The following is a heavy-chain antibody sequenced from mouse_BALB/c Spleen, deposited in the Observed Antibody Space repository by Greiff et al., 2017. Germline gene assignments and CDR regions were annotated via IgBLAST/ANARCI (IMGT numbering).Heavy chain of an antibody. CDR1: GFTFSSFG. Sequence: EVKLMESGGGLVQPGGSRKLSCAASGFTFSSFGMHWVRQAPEKGLEWVAYISSGSSTIYYADTVKGRFTISRDNPKNTLFLQMTSLRSEDTAMYYCARSDPYGYAMDYWGQGTSVTVSS. CDR3: ARSDPYGYAMDY. V-gene: IGHV5-17*02. J-gene: IGHJ4*01. D-gene: IGHD1-1*01. CDR2: ISSGSSTI.